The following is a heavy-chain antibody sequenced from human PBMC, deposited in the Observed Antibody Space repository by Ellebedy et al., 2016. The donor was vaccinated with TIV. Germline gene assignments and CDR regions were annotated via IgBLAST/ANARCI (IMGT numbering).Heavy chain of an antibody. V-gene: IGHV3-30*03. CDR1: GFTFRSYG. CDR2: ISYDGSNK. J-gene: IGHJ5*02. D-gene: IGHD6-6*01. CDR3: ARDLGAIAARGLQNWFDP. Sequence: GESLKISCVASGFTFRSYGMHWVRQAPGKGLEWVAVISYDGSNKYYADSVKGRFTISRDNSKNTLYLQMNSLRAEDTAVYYCARDLGAIAARGLQNWFDPWGQGTLVTVSS.